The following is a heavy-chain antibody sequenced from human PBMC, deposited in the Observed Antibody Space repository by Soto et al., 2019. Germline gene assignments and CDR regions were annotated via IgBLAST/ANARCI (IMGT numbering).Heavy chain of an antibody. D-gene: IGHD6-19*01. CDR3: ARGRGSIAVAGITF. Sequence: EVQLVESGGGLVQPGGSLRLSCAASGFTFSSYSMNWVRQAPGKGLEWVSYISSSSSTIYYADSVKGRFTISRDNAKNSLYLQMNSLRAEDTAVYYCARGRGSIAVAGITFWGQGTLVTVSS. CDR1: GFTFSSYS. CDR2: ISSSSSTI. V-gene: IGHV3-48*01. J-gene: IGHJ4*02.